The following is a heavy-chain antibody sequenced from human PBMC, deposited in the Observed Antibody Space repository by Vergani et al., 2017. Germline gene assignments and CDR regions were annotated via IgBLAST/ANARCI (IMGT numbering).Heavy chain of an antibody. CDR3: ARRSSGYSDYYVSLRESLDYYCGMDV. CDR1: GFTFSDYY. Sequence: QVQLVESGGGLVKPGGSLRLSCAASGFTFSDYYMSWIRQAPGKGLEWVSYISSSSSYTNYADSVKGRFTISRDNAKNSLYLQMNSLRAEDTAVYYCARRSSGYSDYYVSLRESLDYYCGMDVWGQGTTVTVSS. CDR2: ISSSSSYT. J-gene: IGHJ6*02. D-gene: IGHD3-3*01. V-gene: IGHV3-11*05.